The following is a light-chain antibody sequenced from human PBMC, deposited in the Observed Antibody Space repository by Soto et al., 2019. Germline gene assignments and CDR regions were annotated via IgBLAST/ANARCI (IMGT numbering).Light chain of an antibody. J-gene: IGKJ3*01. V-gene: IGKV3-15*01. CDR2: DAS. CDR1: QTIRNG. Sequence: IMMTQSPVTLSVSPGERATLSCRASQTIRNGLAWYQQKPGQAPRLLIYDASTRATDVPARFSGSGSGTDFTLTISRLQSEDVAVYYCHQYTFWPPGTFGPGTIVDAK. CDR3: HQYTFWPPGT.